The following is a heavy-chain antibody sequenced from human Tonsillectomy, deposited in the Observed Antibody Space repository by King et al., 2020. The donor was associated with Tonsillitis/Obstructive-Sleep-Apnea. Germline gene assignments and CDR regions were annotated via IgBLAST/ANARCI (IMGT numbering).Heavy chain of an antibody. Sequence: VQLQESGPGLVKPSETLSLTCTVSGGSISSYYWSWIRQPPGKGLEWIGYIYYSGSTNYNPSLQSRVTISVDTSKNHFSLKLSSVTAADTAVYYCARGIRGDNDAFDIWGQGTMVTVSS. CDR2: IYYSGST. D-gene: IGHD3-10*01. CDR1: GGSISSYY. V-gene: IGHV4-59*01. J-gene: IGHJ3*02. CDR3: ARGIRGDNDAFDI.